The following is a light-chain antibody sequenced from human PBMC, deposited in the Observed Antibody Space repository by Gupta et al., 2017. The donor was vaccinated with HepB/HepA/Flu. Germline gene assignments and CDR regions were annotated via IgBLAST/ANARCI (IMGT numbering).Light chain of an antibody. CDR2: GNG. CDR3: QSYDSSLRGWV. V-gene: IGLV1-40*01. J-gene: IGLJ3*02. Sequence: QSVPTQPPSVSGAPGQRVTISCTGSSSTIGAGYHVHWYQQLPGTAPKLLIYGNGKRPSGVPDRFSGSKSGTAASLAITGLQAEDEADYYCQSYDSSLRGWVFGGGTKLT. CDR1: SSTIGAGYH.